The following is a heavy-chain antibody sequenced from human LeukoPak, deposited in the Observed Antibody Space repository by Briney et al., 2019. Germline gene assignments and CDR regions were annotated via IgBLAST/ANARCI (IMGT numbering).Heavy chain of an antibody. Sequence: PGGSLRLSCAASGFTFSSYSMNWVRQAPGKGLEWVSSISSSSSYIYYADSVKGRFTISRDNAKNSLYLQMNSLRAEDTAVYYCASVQGYGSGVINWGQGTLVTVSS. CDR3: ASVQGYGSGVIN. CDR2: ISSSSSYI. J-gene: IGHJ4*02. V-gene: IGHV3-21*01. CDR1: GFTFSSYS. D-gene: IGHD3-10*01.